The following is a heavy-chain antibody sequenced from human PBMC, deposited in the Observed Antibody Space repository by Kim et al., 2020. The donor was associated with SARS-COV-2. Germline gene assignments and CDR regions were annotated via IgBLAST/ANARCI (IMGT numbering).Heavy chain of an antibody. V-gene: IGHV4-39*01. D-gene: IGHD4-4*01. J-gene: IGHJ3*02. CDR3: ARPPSNPHAFDI. Sequence: YYNPSLKSRVTISVDTSKNQFSLKLSSVTAADTAVYYCARPPSNPHAFDIWGQGTMVTVSS.